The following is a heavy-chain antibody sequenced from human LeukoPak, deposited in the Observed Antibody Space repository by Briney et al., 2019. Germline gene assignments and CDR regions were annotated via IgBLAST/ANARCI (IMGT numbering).Heavy chain of an antibody. Sequence: ASVKVSCKASGDTFKGYGISWVRQAPGQGLEWLGSITSYNGDIKYGQKFQDRVTMTIDTSTDTGDMELRSLRSDDTAVYYCARLSSGGIIHPVSLWGQGTLVTVSS. CDR3: ARLSSGGIIHPVSL. V-gene: IGHV1-18*01. CDR2: ITSYNGDI. CDR1: GDTFKGYG. D-gene: IGHD3-16*02. J-gene: IGHJ4*02.